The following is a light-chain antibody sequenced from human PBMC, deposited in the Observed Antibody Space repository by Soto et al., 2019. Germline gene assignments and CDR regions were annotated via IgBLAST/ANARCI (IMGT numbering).Light chain of an antibody. Sequence: QSVLTQPPSVSGAPGQRVTVSCTGSTSNIGAGYDVHWYQQLPGTAPKLLIYANTNRPSGVPDRFSGSKSGTSGSLAITGLQAEDEADYYCQSYDNSLSGWVFGGGTQLTVL. J-gene: IGLJ2*01. CDR3: QSYDNSLSGWV. CDR1: TSNIGAGYD. CDR2: ANT. V-gene: IGLV1-40*01.